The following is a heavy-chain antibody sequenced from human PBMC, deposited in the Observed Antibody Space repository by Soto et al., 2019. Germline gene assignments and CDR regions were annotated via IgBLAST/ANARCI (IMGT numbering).Heavy chain of an antibody. CDR3: ARDYWGF. CDR2: INFDGSHT. J-gene: IGHJ4*02. Sequence: EVQLVESGGGLVQPGGSLRLSCVASGFTFSSYWMHWVRQVPGKGLVWVSRINFDGSHTSYADSVEGRFTISRDNAKNTRYLQMNSLRAEDTAVYYCARDYWGFWGQGTLVTVSS. V-gene: IGHV3-74*01. CDR1: GFTFSSYW. D-gene: IGHD7-27*01.